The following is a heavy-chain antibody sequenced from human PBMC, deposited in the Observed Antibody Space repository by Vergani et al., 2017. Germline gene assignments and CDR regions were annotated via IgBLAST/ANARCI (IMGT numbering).Heavy chain of an antibody. CDR2: IYHSGST. CDR3: ARDGGEYDKDALDV. CDR1: GYSISSGYY. D-gene: IGHD2-21*01. Sequence: QVKLQESGPGLVKPSETLSLTCTVSGYSISSGYYWGWIRQPPGKGLEWIGSIYHSGSTYYNPSLKSRVTISVDTSKNQFSLKLNSVTAADTAVYYCARDGGEYDKDALDVWGQGTKVTVTS. J-gene: IGHJ3*01. V-gene: IGHV4-38-2*02.